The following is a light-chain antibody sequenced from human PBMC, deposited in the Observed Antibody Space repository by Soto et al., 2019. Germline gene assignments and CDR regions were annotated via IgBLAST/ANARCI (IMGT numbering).Light chain of an antibody. CDR2: WAS. CDR1: QSVLYSPDNKNY. Sequence: DIVMTQSPDSLAVSLGERATINCKSSQSVLYSPDNKNYLGWYRQRPGQPPQLLISWASTRESGVPDRFSGSGSGTDFTLTISSLQAEDVAVYYCQQYYSIPQTFGQGTKVEIK. V-gene: IGKV4-1*01. J-gene: IGKJ1*01. CDR3: QQYYSIPQT.